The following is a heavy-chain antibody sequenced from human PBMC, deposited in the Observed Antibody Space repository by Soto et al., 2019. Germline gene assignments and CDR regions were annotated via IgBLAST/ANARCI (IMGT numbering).Heavy chain of an antibody. CDR1: GVSISSHGYF. CDR3: MNYNSGWKY. D-gene: IGHD5-12*01. J-gene: IGHJ4*02. V-gene: IGHV4-39*01. CDR2: ISYSGST. Sequence: QLQLQESGPGLVQPSETLSLTCTVSGVSISSHGYFWGWIPQPPGKGLEWIGMISYSGSTYYSPSLKSRVTISADTSKNQLSLRLSSVTAADTAVFHCMNYNSGWKYWGQGTVVTVSS.